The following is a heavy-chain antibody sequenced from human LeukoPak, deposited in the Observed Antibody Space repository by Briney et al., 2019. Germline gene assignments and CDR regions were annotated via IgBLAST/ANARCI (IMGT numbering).Heavy chain of an antibody. CDR2: IYWDDDK. CDR3: AHRFLLSGYYGIFDY. D-gene: IGHD3-3*01. V-gene: IGHV2-5*02. J-gene: IGHJ4*02. Sequence: SGPTLFNPTHPLTLTFAFSGFSLSTSGAGVGWIRQPPGKALEWLALIYWDDDKRYTPSLVGRLTITKDTSANQVVLTVTNMDPVDTATYYCAHRFLLSGYYGIFDYWGQGALVTVSS. CDR1: GFSLSTSGAG.